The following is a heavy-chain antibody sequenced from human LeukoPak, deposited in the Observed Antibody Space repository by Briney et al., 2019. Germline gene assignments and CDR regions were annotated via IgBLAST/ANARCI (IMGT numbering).Heavy chain of an antibody. CDR3: ARAPAIAAAGTDYFDY. D-gene: IGHD6-13*01. J-gene: IGHJ4*02. Sequence: SETLSLTCTVSGGSISSGGYYWSWIRQPPGKGLEWIGYIYHSGSTYYNPSLKSRVTISVDRSKNQFSLKLSSVTAADTAVYYCARAPAIAAAGTDYFDYWGQGTLVTVSS. CDR1: GGSISSGGYY. CDR2: IYHSGST. V-gene: IGHV4-30-2*01.